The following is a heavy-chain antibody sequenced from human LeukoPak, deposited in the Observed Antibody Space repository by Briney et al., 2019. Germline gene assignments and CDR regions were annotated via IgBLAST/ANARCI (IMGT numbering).Heavy chain of an antibody. D-gene: IGHD3-10*01. CDR2: ISGSGGST. CDR3: AKDFSVGVTMIRGPFDP. Sequence: GGSLRLSCSASGFTFSSFAMSWVRQAPGKGLEWVSGISGSGGSTYYADSMKGRFTISRDNSKNTLCLQINSLRAEDTAVYYCAKDFSVGVTMIRGPFDPWGQGTLVTVSS. CDR1: GFTFSSFA. V-gene: IGHV3-23*01. J-gene: IGHJ5*02.